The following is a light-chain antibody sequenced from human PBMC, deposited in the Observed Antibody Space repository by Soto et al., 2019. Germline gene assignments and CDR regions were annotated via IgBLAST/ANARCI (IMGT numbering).Light chain of an antibody. CDR2: AAS. Sequence: DIQVTQSPSSLSASVGDRVTITCRASQSISSCLNWYQQKPGKAPKLLIYAASTLQSGVPSRFSGSGFGTDFTLTISSLQPEDFATYYCQQSYSTLMYTFGQGTKLEIK. V-gene: IGKV1-39*01. CDR3: QQSYSTLMYT. CDR1: QSISSC. J-gene: IGKJ2*01.